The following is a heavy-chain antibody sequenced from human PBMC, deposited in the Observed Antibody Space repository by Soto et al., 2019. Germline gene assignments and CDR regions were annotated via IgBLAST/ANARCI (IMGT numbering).Heavy chain of an antibody. CDR3: AREGAQWLALFDY. CDR2: ISYDGSNK. CDR1: GFTFSSYA. D-gene: IGHD6-19*01. Sequence: PGGSLRLSCAASGFTFSSYAMHWVRQAPGKGLEWVAVISYDGSNKYYADSVKGRFTISRDNSKNTLYLQMNSLRAEDTAVYYCAREGAQWLALFDYWGQGTLVTVSS. V-gene: IGHV3-30-3*01. J-gene: IGHJ4*02.